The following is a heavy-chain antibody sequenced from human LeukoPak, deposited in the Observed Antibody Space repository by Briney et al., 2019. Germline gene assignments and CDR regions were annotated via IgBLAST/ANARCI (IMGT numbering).Heavy chain of an antibody. Sequence: PSETLSLTCTVSGGSISSSNYYWGWIRQPPGKGLEWIGSIYYSGSTYYNPSLKSRVTISVDTSKNQFSLKLSSVTAADTAVYYCARDVPFNYGSGSYYNLYFDYWGQGALVTVSS. CDR2: IYYSGST. D-gene: IGHD3-10*01. V-gene: IGHV4-39*07. CDR3: ARDVPFNYGSGSYYNLYFDY. J-gene: IGHJ4*02. CDR1: GGSISSSNYY.